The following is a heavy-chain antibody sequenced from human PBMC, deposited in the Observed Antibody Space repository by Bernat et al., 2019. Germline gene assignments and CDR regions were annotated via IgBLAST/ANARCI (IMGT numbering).Heavy chain of an antibody. CDR1: GFTFLSHW. Sequence: EVQLVQSGAALVQPGGSLRLSCAASGFTFLSHWMCWLRQAPGKGLEWVANIKSDGSAKYYVDSVKGRFTISRDNVNNSLYLQMNSLRADDTAVYYCARDPGWGALDLRGQGTMVTVSS. J-gene: IGHJ3*01. V-gene: IGHV3-7*03. CDR3: ARDPGWGALDL. CDR2: IKSDGSAK. D-gene: IGHD3-16*01.